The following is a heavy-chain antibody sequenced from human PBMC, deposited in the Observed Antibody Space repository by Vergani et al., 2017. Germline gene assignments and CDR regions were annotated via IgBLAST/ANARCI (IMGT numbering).Heavy chain of an antibody. CDR2: ISYDGSNE. V-gene: IGHV3-30-3*01. D-gene: IGHD4-23*01. CDR3: ARDLPDYGGSFDY. Sequence: QVQLVESGGGVVQPGRSLRLSCAASGFTFSSYAMHWVRQAPGKGLEWVAVISYDGSNEYYADSVKGRFTISRDNSKNTLYLQMNSLRAEDTAVYYCARDLPDYGGSFDYWGQGTLVTISS. J-gene: IGHJ4*02. CDR1: GFTFSSYA.